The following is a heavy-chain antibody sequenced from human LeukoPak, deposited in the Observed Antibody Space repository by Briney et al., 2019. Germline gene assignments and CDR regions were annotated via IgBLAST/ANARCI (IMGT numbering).Heavy chain of an antibody. Sequence: PGGSLRLSCAASGFTFSSYAMSWVRQAPGKGLEWVSAISGSGGSTYYADSVKGRFTISRDNSKNTLYLQMNSLRAEDTAVYYCAKEGGYCSGGSCRRYYGMDVWGQGTTVTVSS. V-gene: IGHV3-23*01. CDR3: AKEGGYCSGGSCRRYYGMDV. CDR2: ISGSGGST. D-gene: IGHD2-15*01. CDR1: GFTFSSYA. J-gene: IGHJ6*02.